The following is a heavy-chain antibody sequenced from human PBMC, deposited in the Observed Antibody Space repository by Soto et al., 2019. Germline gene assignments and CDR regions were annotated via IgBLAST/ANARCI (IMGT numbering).Heavy chain of an antibody. CDR3: AKEYEYSSGWERIDY. Sequence: EVQLLESGGGLVQPGGSLRLSCAASGFTFSSYAMSWVRQAPGKGLEWVSAISGSGGSTYYADSVKGRFTISRDNSKKPLYLQMNSLRAEDTAVYYCAKEYEYSSGWERIDYWGQGTLVTVSS. CDR2: ISGSGGST. J-gene: IGHJ4*02. D-gene: IGHD6-19*01. V-gene: IGHV3-23*01. CDR1: GFTFSSYA.